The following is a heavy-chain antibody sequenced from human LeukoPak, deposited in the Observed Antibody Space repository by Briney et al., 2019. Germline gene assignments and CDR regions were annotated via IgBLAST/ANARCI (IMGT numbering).Heavy chain of an antibody. J-gene: IGHJ5*01. V-gene: IGHV3-23*01. Sequence: PGGSLILSCQASGFTFYMYAMSWVRQAPGKGLEWVASMCGTAGCTFYPDSVKGRFTISRDNSKNVLYLRMNSLTAEDTAIYYCAKDRPNFHENSGHYYRRDGDSWGQGTLVTVSS. CDR2: MCGTAGCT. D-gene: IGHD3-22*01. CDR3: AKDRPNFHENSGHYYRRDGDS. CDR1: GFTFYMYA.